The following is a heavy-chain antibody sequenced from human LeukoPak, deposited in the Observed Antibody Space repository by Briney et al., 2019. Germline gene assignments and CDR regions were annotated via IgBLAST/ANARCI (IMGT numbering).Heavy chain of an antibody. CDR3: AKASTSYDSSGYPLFYFDY. CDR2: ISGSGGST. V-gene: IGHV3-23*01. CDR1: GFTFSSYA. Sequence: PGGSLRLSCAAFGFTFSSYAMSWVRQAPEKGLEWVSAISGSGGSTYYADSVKGRFTISRDNSKNTLYLQMNSLRAEDTAVYHCAKASTSYDSSGYPLFYFDYWGQGTLVTVSS. D-gene: IGHD3-22*01. J-gene: IGHJ4*02.